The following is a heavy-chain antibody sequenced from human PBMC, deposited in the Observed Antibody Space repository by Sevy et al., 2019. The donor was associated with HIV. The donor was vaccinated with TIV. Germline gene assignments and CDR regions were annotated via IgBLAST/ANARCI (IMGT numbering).Heavy chain of an antibody. D-gene: IGHD3-22*01. CDR1: GYSFTSYW. CDR2: IYPGDSDT. CDR3: ARLTYYYDSSGSYYFDY. V-gene: IGHV5-51*01. J-gene: IGHJ4*02. Sequence: GESLKISCKGSGYSFTSYWIGWVRQMPGKGLEWMGIIYPGDSDTRHSPSFQGQVTISADKSISTAYLQWSSLKASDTALYYCARLTYYYDSSGSYYFDYWGQGTLVTVSS.